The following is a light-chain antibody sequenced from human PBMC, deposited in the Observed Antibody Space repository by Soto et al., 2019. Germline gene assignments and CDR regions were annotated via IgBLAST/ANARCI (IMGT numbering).Light chain of an antibody. CDR2: GAS. J-gene: IGKJ1*01. CDR1: QSVSSSY. V-gene: IGKV3-20*01. CDR3: QQYGSSWT. Sequence: EIVLTQSPGTLSLSPGERATLSCRASQSVSSSYLAWYQQKPGQAPRLLIYGASSRATGIPDRFSGSGSGTDFTLTISRLEPEAFAVYYCQQYGSSWTFGQGPKVEIK.